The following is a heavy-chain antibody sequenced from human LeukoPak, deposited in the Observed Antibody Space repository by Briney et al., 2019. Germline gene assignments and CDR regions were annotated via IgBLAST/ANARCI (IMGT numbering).Heavy chain of an antibody. CDR3: ARANYSASSGYYAFDI. J-gene: IGHJ3*02. V-gene: IGHV4-59*08. Sequence: SETLSLTCTVSGGSISSYYWSWIRQPPGKGLEWIGYIYYSGSTNYNPSLKSRVTISVDTSKNQFSLKLSSVTAADTAVYYCARANYSASSGYYAFDIWGQGTMVTVSS. CDR1: GGSISSYY. CDR2: IYYSGST. D-gene: IGHD3-22*01.